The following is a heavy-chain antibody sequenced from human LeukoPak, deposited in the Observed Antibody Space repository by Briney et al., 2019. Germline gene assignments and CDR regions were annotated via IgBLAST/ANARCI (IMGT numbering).Heavy chain of an antibody. Sequence: SETLSLTCTVSGGSISSYYWSWIRQPPGKGLEWIGHIYYSGSTNYNPSLKSRVTISVDTSKNQFSLKLSSVTAADTAVYYCARDNNYGDYGAGYFDYWGQGTLVTVSS. J-gene: IGHJ4*02. CDR3: ARDNNYGDYGAGYFDY. CDR2: IYYSGST. V-gene: IGHV4-59*01. CDR1: GGSISSYY. D-gene: IGHD4-17*01.